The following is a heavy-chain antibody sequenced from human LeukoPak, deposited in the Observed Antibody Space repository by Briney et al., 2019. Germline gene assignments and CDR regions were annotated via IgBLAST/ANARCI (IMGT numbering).Heavy chain of an antibody. D-gene: IGHD6-13*01. CDR3: ARLQQLVPDYYFDY. V-gene: IGHV1-18*01. Sequence: ASVKVSCKASGYTFTSYGISWVRQAPGQGLEWMGWISAYNGNTNYAQKLQGRVTTTTDTSTSTAYMELRSLRSDDTAVYYCARLQQLVPDYYFDYWGQGTLVTVSS. J-gene: IGHJ4*02. CDR2: ISAYNGNT. CDR1: GYTFTSYG.